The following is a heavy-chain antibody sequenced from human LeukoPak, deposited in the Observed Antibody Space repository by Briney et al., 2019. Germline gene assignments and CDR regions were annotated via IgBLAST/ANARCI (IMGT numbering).Heavy chain of an antibody. CDR2: ITTSGSYI. D-gene: IGHD2-21*02. Sequence: GGSLRLSCVASGFNLRSFSMNWVRQAPGKGLEWVSSITTSGSYIYYADSVEGRFTISRDNAKNSLYLQMNSLRAEDTAVYYCARAGGDSYYYYYMDVWGKGTSVTVSS. CDR3: ARAGGDSYYYYYMDV. J-gene: IGHJ6*03. V-gene: IGHV3-21*01. CDR1: GFNLRSFS.